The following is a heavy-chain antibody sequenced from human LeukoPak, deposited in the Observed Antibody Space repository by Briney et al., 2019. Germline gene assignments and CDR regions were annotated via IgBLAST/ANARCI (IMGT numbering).Heavy chain of an antibody. Sequence: SETLSLTCAVYGGSFRGYYWSWIRQPPGKGLEWIGEINHSGSTNYNPSLKSRVTISVDTSKNQFSLKLSSVTAADTAVYYCARRKIVVVLFDYWGQGTLVTVSS. CDR3: ARRKIVVVLFDY. D-gene: IGHD3-22*01. CDR2: INHSGST. V-gene: IGHV4-34*01. CDR1: GGSFRGYY. J-gene: IGHJ4*02.